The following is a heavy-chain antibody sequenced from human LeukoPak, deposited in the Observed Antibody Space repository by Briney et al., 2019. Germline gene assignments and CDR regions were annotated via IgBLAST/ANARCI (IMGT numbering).Heavy chain of an antibody. CDR1: GFTVSSNY. Sequence: GGSLRLSCAASGFTVSSNYMSWVRQAPGKGLEWVSVIYSGGSTYCADSVKGRFTISRDNSKNTLYLQMNSLRDEDTAVYYCAKHRFESGGYHSTDWGQGTLVTVSS. J-gene: IGHJ4*02. D-gene: IGHD3-22*01. CDR2: IYSGGST. CDR3: AKHRFESGGYHSTD. V-gene: IGHV3-53*01.